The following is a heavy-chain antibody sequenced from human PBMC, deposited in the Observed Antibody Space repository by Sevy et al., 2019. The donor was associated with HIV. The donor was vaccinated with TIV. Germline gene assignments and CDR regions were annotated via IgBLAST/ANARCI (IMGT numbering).Heavy chain of an antibody. V-gene: IGHV4-59*01. CDR2: FSHSGTT. D-gene: IGHD2-15*01. CDR3: ARTLMFPRGNFRNIQFDY. J-gene: IGHJ4*02. Sequence: SETLSLTCTVSGDSISNKYWSWIRQPPGKGLEWIGYFSHSGTTNYNPSLKRGITISEDTSKNQFSLKLTSVTAADMVIYYCARTLMFPRGNFRNIQFDYWGQGILVTVSS. CDR1: GDSISNKY.